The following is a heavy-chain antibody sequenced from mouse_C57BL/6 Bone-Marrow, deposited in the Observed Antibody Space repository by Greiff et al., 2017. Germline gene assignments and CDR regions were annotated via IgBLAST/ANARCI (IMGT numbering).Heavy chain of an antibody. CDR1: GFTFSSYA. CDR3: ARDGTFDY. D-gene: IGHD1-1*02. CDR2: ISDGGSYT. J-gene: IGHJ2*01. V-gene: IGHV5-4*01. Sequence: EVQGVESGGGLVKPGGSLKLSCAASGFTFSSYAMSWVRQTPEKRLAWVATISDGGSYTYYPDNVKGRFTISRDNAKNNLYLQMSHLKSEDTAMYYCARDGTFDYWGQGTTLTVSS.